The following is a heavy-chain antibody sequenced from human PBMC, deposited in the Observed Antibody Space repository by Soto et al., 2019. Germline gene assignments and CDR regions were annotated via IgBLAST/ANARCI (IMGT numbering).Heavy chain of an antibody. CDR1: GFTFGSYD. D-gene: IGHD4-17*01. Sequence: GGSLRLSCAASGFTFGSYDMHWVRQATGKGLEWVSAIGTAGDTYYPGSVKGRFTISRENAKNSLYLQMNSLRAGDTAVYYCARVSYGDSFVDYWGQGTLVTVSS. CDR3: ARVSYGDSFVDY. J-gene: IGHJ4*02. CDR2: IGTAGDT. V-gene: IGHV3-13*01.